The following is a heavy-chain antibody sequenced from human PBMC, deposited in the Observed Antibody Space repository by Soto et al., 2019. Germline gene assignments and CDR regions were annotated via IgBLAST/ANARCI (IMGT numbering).Heavy chain of an antibody. J-gene: IGHJ4*02. CDR2: IKQDGSEK. CDR3: AKDLYAGVIIISSCFDC. CDR1: GFTFSSYW. V-gene: IGHV3-7*03. Sequence: GGSLRLSCAASGFTFSSYWMGWVRQAPGKGLEWVANIKQDGSEKYYVDSVKGRFTISRDNAKNSLYLQMNSLRAEDTAVYFCAKDLYAGVIIISSCFDCWGQGTLVTVSS. D-gene: IGHD3-10*01.